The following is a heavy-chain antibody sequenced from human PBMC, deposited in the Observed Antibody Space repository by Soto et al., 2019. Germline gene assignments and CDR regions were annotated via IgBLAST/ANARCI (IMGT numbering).Heavy chain of an antibody. D-gene: IGHD3-10*01. Sequence: GGSLRLSCAASGFTFSSYAMSWVRQAPGKGLEWVSAISGSGGSTYYADSVKGRFTISRDNSKNTLYLQMNSLRSEDTAVYYCASRGIMVFDYYYYYMDVWGKGTTVTVSS. CDR3: ASRGIMVFDYYYYYMDV. CDR2: ISGSGGST. V-gene: IGHV3-23*01. CDR1: GFTFSSYA. J-gene: IGHJ6*03.